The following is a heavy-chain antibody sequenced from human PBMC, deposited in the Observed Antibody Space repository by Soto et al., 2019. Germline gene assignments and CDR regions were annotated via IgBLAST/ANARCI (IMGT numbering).Heavy chain of an antibody. CDR3: ARVSSSIVVVPDYGMDV. CDR2: ISGKNGNT. V-gene: IGHV1-18*04. J-gene: IGHJ6*02. Sequence: QVQLVQSGVEVKKPGASVKVSCKASGYTFISHGISWVRQAPGQGLEGMGWISGKNGNTNYAQKLQGRVTLTTDTSTSTAYMDLRSLRSDATAVYYCARVSSSIVVVPDYGMDVWGQGPTVTVSS. CDR1: GYTFISHG. D-gene: IGHD2-15*01.